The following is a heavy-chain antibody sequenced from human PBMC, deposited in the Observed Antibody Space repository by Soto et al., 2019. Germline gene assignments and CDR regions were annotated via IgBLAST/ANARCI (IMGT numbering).Heavy chain of an antibody. CDR3: ARVRRKLGEDYYYYGMGV. V-gene: IGHV1-18*04. Sequence: QVQLVQSGAEVKKPGASVKVSCKASGYTFTSYGISWVRQAPGQGLGWMGWISAYNGNTNYAQKLQGRVTMTTDTSTSTAYMELRSLRSDDTAVYYCARVRRKLGEDYYYYGMGVWGQGTTVTVSS. J-gene: IGHJ6*02. CDR2: ISAYNGNT. D-gene: IGHD3-16*01. CDR1: GYTFTSYG.